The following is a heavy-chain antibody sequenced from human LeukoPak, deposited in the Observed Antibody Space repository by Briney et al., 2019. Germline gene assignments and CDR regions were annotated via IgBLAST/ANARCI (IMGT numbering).Heavy chain of an antibody. J-gene: IGHJ3*02. CDR1: GFTFSSYW. D-gene: IGHD3-3*01. CDR2: IKQDGSEK. Sequence: GGSLRLSCAASGFTFSSYWMSWVRQAPRKGLEWVANIKQDGSEKYYVDSVKGRFTISRDNAKNSLYLQMNSLRAEDTAVYYCASSPLANLEWLFLPGAFDIWGQGTMVTVSS. V-gene: IGHV3-7*01. CDR3: ASSPLANLEWLFLPGAFDI.